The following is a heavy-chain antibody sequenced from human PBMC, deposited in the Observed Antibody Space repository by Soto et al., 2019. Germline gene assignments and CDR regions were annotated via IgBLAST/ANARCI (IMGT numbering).Heavy chain of an antibody. CDR2: ISYDGSNE. V-gene: IGHV3-30*18. Sequence: QVQLVESGGGVVQPGRSLRLSCAASGFTFSNYGMHWVRQAPGKGLEWVAVISYDGSNEYHADSVKGRFTISRDNSKNTLYLQMNSLRAEDAAVYYCAKVVNTRQLLDPFDYWGQGTLVTVSS. CDR3: AKVVNTRQLLDPFDY. CDR1: GFTFSNYG. J-gene: IGHJ4*02. D-gene: IGHD1-26*01.